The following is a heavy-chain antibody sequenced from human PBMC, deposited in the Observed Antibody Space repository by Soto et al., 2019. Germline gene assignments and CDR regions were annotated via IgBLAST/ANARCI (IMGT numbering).Heavy chain of an antibody. CDR2: ISSSGSTI. J-gene: IGHJ6*02. D-gene: IGHD4-17*01. CDR3: ARAVTTDQPSYYYYYGMDV. Sequence: PGGSLRLSCAAPGFTFSDYYMSWIRQAPGKGLEWVSYISSSGSTIYYADSVKGRFTISRDNAKNSLYLQMNSLRAEDTAVYYCARAVTTDQPSYYYYYGMDVWGQGTTVTVSS. CDR1: GFTFSDYY. V-gene: IGHV3-11*01.